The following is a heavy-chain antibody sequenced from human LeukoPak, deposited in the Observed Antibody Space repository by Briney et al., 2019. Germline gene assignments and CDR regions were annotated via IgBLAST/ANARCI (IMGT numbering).Heavy chain of an antibody. CDR1: GFTFDDYA. CDR2: ISWNSGSI. J-gene: IGHJ3*02. CDR3: AKASSSSQGAFDI. Sequence: GRSLRLSCAASGFTFDDYAMHWVRQAPGKGLEWVSGISWNSGSIGYADSVKGRFTISRDNAKNSLYLQMNSLRAEDMALYYCAKASSSSQGAFDIWGQGRMVTVSS. D-gene: IGHD6-13*01. V-gene: IGHV3-9*03.